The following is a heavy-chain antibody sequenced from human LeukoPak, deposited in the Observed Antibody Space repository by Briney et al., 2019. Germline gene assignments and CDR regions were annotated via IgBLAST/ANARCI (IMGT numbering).Heavy chain of an antibody. CDR2: INPNSGNT. CDR1: GYTFTGYY. Sequence: ASVKVSCKASGYTFTGYYMHWVRQAPGQGLEWMGWINPNSGNTGYAQKFQGRVTMTRNTSISTAYMELSSLRSEDTAVYYCARGRDYYGSGSYYDAFEIWGQGTLVTVSS. J-gene: IGHJ3*02. D-gene: IGHD3-10*01. CDR3: ARGRDYYGSGSYYDAFEI. V-gene: IGHV1-8*02.